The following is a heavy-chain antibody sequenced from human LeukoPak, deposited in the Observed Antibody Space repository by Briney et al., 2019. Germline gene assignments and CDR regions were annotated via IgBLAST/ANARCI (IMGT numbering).Heavy chain of an antibody. CDR3: ARSPNYSNYAYYYYYGMDV. CDR1: GGSFSGYY. J-gene: IGHJ6*02. CDR2: INHSGST. V-gene: IGHV4-34*01. D-gene: IGHD4-11*01. Sequence: SETLSLTCAVYGGSFSGYYWSWIRQPPGKGLEWIGEINHSGSTNYNPSLKCRVTISVDTSKNQFSLKLSSVTAADTAVYYCARSPNYSNYAYYYYYGMDVWGQGTTVTVSS.